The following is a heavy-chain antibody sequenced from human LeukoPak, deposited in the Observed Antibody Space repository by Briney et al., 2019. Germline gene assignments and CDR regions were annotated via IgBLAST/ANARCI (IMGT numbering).Heavy chain of an antibody. CDR2: XSSSSTYI. V-gene: IGHV3-21*01. Sequence: PGGSLRLSCAASGFTFSSYNMNWVRQAPGKGLEWVSFXSSSSTYIYYADSVKGRFTISRDSAKNSLYLQMNSLRAEDTAVYYCAREASNNWNVPANYFDYWGQGTLVSVSS. J-gene: IGHJ4*02. CDR1: GFTFSSYN. D-gene: IGHD1-20*01. CDR3: AREASNNWNVPANYFDY.